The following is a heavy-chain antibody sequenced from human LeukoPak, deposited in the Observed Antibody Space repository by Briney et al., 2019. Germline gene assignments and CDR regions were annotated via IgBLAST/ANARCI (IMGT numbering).Heavy chain of an antibody. CDR1: GFTFRDCS. CDR2: IRSKANGGTT. V-gene: IGHV3-49*04. Sequence: GGSLRLSCIDSGFTFRDCSMSWVRQAPGKGLEWVGFIRSKANGGTTEYAASVKGRFTISRDDSKSIVYLQMNSLKAEDTAVYYWARDTVGVTHIDYWGQGTLVTVSS. J-gene: IGHJ4*02. D-gene: IGHD1-26*01. CDR3: ARDTVGVTHIDY.